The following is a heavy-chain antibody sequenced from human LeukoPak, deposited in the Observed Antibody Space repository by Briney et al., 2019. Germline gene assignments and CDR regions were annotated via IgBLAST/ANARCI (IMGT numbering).Heavy chain of an antibody. J-gene: IGHJ4*02. V-gene: IGHV3-74*01. CDR1: GFTFSSYW. CDR2: ISPDGSTT. CDR3: TRDFDFSSAI. Sequence: GGSLRLSCATSGFTFSSYWMHWVRQAPGKGLVWVSRISPDGSTTGHADSVKGRFTTSRDNAKNTLFLQMNSLRAEDTAVYYCTRDFDFSSAIWGQGTLVTVSS. D-gene: IGHD3-3*01.